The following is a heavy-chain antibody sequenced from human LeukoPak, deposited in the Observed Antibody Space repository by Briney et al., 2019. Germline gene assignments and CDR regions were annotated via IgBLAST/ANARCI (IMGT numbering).Heavy chain of an antibody. CDR3: AYLDSSGFYYGRLRY. CDR2: TSAGGDIT. Sequence: GGSLGLSCAASGFIFSDHAMTWVRQTPGKGLESVSSTSAGGDITHYAESVKGRFTISRDNSKNTLYLQMNSLRAEDTAIYFCAYLDSSGFYYGRLRYWGQGTPVTVSS. CDR1: GFIFSDHA. J-gene: IGHJ4*02. V-gene: IGHV3-23*01. D-gene: IGHD3-22*01.